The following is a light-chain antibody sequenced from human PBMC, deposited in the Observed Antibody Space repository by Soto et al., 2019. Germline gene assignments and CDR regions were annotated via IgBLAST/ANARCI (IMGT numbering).Light chain of an antibody. CDR3: GTWDSSLNAPHVV. CDR1: SSNIGNND. Sequence: QSVLTQPPSVSAAPGEKVTISCSGSSSNIGNNDVSWYQQLPGTAPKLLIYENNRRPSGIPDRFSGSKSGTSATLVITGLQTGDEADYYCGTWDSSLNAPHVVFGGGTQLTVL. J-gene: IGLJ2*01. V-gene: IGLV1-51*02. CDR2: ENN.